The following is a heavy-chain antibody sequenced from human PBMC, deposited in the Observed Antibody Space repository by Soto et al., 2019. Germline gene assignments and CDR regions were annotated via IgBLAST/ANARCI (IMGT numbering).Heavy chain of an antibody. CDR3: ARWIELPKLLFGELFNWFDP. Sequence: PSETLSLTCTVSGGSISSSSYYWGWIRQPPGKGLEWIGSIYYSGSTYYNPSLKSRVTISVDTSKNQFSLKLSSVTAADTAVYYCARWIELPKLLFGELFNWFDPWGQGTLVTVSS. CDR1: GGSISSSSYY. CDR2: IYYSGST. D-gene: IGHD3-10*02. V-gene: IGHV4-39*01. J-gene: IGHJ5*02.